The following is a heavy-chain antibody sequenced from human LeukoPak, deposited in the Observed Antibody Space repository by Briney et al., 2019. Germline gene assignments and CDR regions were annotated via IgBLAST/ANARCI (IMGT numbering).Heavy chain of an antibody. CDR2: ISSSSSYI. V-gene: IGHV3-21*01. D-gene: IGHD1-26*01. CDR3: ARDRPSGGHSLGY. J-gene: IGHJ4*02. CDR1: GFTFSSYS. Sequence: PGGSLRLSRAASGFTFSSYSMNWVRQAPGKGLEWVSSISSSSSYIYYADSVKGRFTISRDNAKNSLYLQMNSLRAEDTAVYYCARDRPSGGHSLGYWGQGTLVTVSS.